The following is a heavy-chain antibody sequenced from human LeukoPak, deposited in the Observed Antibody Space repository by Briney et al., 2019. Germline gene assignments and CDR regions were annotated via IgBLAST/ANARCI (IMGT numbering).Heavy chain of an antibody. CDR1: GFTFSSYW. D-gene: IGHD3-3*01. CDR2: IKQDGSEK. CDR3: ARRGLYYDFWSGYEAVFDY. Sequence: GGSLRLSRAASGFTFSSYWMSWVRQAPGKGLEWVANIKQDGSEKYYVDSVKGRFTISRDNAKNSLYLQMNSLRAEDTAVYYCARRGLYYDFWSGYEAVFDYWGQGTLVTVSS. J-gene: IGHJ4*02. V-gene: IGHV3-7*01.